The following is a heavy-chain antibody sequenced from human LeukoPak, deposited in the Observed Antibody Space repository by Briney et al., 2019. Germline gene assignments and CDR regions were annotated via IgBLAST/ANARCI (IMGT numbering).Heavy chain of an antibody. CDR3: ARWVRSAFQTYGMDV. Sequence: ASVKVSCKASGYTFTSYDINWVRQATGQGPEWMGWMNLNSGNTGYAQKFQGRVTMTRNTSITTAYMELSSLRSEDTAVYYCARWVRSAFQTYGMDVWGQGTTVTVSS. V-gene: IGHV1-8*01. CDR2: MNLNSGNT. J-gene: IGHJ6*02. D-gene: IGHD3-10*01. CDR1: GYTFTSYD.